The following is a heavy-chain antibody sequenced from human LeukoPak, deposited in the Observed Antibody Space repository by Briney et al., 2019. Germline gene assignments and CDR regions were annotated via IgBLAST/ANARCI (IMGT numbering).Heavy chain of an antibody. CDR2: ISYDGSNK. CDR1: GFTFSSYG. J-gene: IGHJ4*02. D-gene: IGHD6-13*01. CDR3: AKDLAGVIDY. Sequence: GRSLRLSCAASGFTFSSYGMHWVRQAPGKGLEWVAVISYDGSNKYYADSVKGRFTISRDNSKNTLYLQMNSLGAEDTAVYYCAKDLAGVIDYWGQGTLVTVSS. V-gene: IGHV3-30*18.